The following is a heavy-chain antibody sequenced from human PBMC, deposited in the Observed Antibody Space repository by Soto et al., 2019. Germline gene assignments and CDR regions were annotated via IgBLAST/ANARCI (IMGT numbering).Heavy chain of an antibody. CDR2: IYYSGST. Sequence: PSETLSLACPVSGCSISSSSYSWGWIRQPPGKGLEWIGSIYYSGSTYYNPSLKSRVTISVDTSKNQFSLKLSSVTAADTAVYYCARQGQGLRYYYYGMDVWGQGTTVTVSS. CDR1: GCSISSSSYS. D-gene: IGHD4-17*01. V-gene: IGHV4-39*01. CDR3: ARQGQGLRYYYYGMDV. J-gene: IGHJ6*02.